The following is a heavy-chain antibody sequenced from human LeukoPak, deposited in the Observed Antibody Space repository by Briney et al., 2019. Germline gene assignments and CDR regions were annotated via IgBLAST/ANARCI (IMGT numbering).Heavy chain of an antibody. V-gene: IGHV1-18*01. D-gene: IGHD3-22*01. J-gene: IGHJ4*02. CDR3: ARDSYYNDGSGPAVAY. CDR2: ISAYNGNT. Sequence: GASVKVSCKASGYTFTSYGISWVRQAPGQGLEWMGWISAYNGNTNYAQKLQGRVTMTTDTSTSTAYMELRSLRSDDTAVYYCARDSYYNDGSGPAVAYWGQGTLVTVSS. CDR1: GYTFTSYG.